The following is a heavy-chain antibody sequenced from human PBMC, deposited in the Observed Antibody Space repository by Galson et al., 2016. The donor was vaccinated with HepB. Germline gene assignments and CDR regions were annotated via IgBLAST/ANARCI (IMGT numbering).Heavy chain of an antibody. V-gene: IGHV2-5*02. D-gene: IGHD2-21*01. CDR3: APRGGLFPYWYFDF. J-gene: IGHJ2*01. Sequence: PALVKPTQTLTLTCTFSGFSLSASGVAVGWIRQPPGKALEWLALIFWDDEKLYSPSLQTRLTITKDTSKKQVVLTMTNMDPADTATYSCAPRGGLFPYWYFDFWGRGTLVAVSS. CDR1: GFSLSASGVA. CDR2: IFWDDEK.